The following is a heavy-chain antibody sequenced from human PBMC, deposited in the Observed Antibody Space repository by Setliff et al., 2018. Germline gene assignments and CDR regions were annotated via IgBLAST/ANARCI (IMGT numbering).Heavy chain of an antibody. CDR3: ARRDGRSGYLGFDL. CDR1: GYTFTDCY. D-gene: IGHD3-22*01. CDR2: INPKNGDI. V-gene: IGHV1-2*07. Sequence: VKVSCKPSGYTFTDCYIHWARQAPGQGLEWMGWINPKNGDIFYAPKFAGRVTMTRDTPISTVYMELSLLTPDDTAVYFCARRDGRSGYLGFDLWGHGSLVTVSS. J-gene: IGHJ4*01.